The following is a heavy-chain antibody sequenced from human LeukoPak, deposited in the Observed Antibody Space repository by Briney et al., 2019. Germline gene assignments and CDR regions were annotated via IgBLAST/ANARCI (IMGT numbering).Heavy chain of an antibody. CDR3: ARHGGSSYGSHYFDF. J-gene: IGHJ4*02. CDR1: GDSISSSSYY. CDR2: IYYSGST. D-gene: IGHD5-18*01. Sequence: PSETLSLTCTVSGDSISSSSYYWGWIRQPPGKGLEWIGTIYYSGSTYYNPSLKSRVTISVDTSKNQFSLKLSSVTAADTAVYYCARHGGSSYGSHYFDFWGQGTLVTVSS. V-gene: IGHV4-39*01.